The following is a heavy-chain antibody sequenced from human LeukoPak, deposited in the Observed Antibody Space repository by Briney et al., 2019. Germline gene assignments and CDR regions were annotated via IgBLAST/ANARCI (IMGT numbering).Heavy chain of an antibody. J-gene: IGHJ4*02. CDR3: ARGPLAAAGDY. D-gene: IGHD6-13*01. Sequence: GGSLRLSCAASGFTFSSYSMSWVRQAPGKGLEWVSFISSISSYIYYADSVKGRFTISRDNAKNSLYLQMNSLRAEDTAVYYCARGPLAAAGDYWGQGTLVTVSS. V-gene: IGHV3-21*01. CDR2: ISSISSYI. CDR1: GFTFSSYS.